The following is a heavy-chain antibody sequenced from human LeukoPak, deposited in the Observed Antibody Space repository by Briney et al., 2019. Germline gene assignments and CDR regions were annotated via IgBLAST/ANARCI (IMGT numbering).Heavy chain of an antibody. V-gene: IGHV4-4*09. Sequence: SETLSLTCTVSGGSISSYYWSWIRQPPGKGLEWIGYIYTSGSTNYNPSLKSRVTISVDTSKNQFSLKLSSVTAADTAVYYCARVTSRPPHDNYYYYMDVWGKGTTVTVSS. CDR1: GGSISSYY. J-gene: IGHJ6*03. D-gene: IGHD5-18*01. CDR2: IYTSGST. CDR3: ARVTSRPPHDNYYYYMDV.